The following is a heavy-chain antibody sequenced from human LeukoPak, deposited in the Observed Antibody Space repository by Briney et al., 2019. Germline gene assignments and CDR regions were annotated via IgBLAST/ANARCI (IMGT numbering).Heavy chain of an antibody. D-gene: IGHD3-3*01. CDR2: IRSKAYGGTT. CDR3: TSENDVLRFLEWLLPTDY. CDR1: GFTFGDYA. Sequence: PGRSLRLSCTASGFTFGDYAMSWVRQAPGKGLEWVGFIRSKAYGGTTEYAASAKGRFTISRDDSKSIAYLQMNSLKTEDTAVYYCTSENDVLRFLEWLLPTDYWGQGTLVTVSS. J-gene: IGHJ4*02. V-gene: IGHV3-49*04.